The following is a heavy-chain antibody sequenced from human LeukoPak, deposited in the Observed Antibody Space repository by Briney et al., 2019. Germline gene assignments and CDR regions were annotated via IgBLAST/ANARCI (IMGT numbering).Heavy chain of an antibody. CDR3: ARHRGPVYYYYGMGV. V-gene: IGHV4-34*01. J-gene: IGHJ6*02. CDR2: INHSGST. D-gene: IGHD2-2*01. Sequence: SETLSLTCAVYGGSFSGYYWSWIRQPPGKGLEWIGEINHSGSTNYNPSLKRRVTISVDTSKNQFSLKLSSVTAADTAVYYCARHRGPVYYYYGMGVWGQGTTVTVSS. CDR1: GGSFSGYY.